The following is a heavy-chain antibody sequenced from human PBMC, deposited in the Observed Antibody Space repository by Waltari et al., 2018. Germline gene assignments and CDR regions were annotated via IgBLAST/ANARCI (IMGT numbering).Heavy chain of an antibody. CDR1: GGTFSSYA. V-gene: IGHV1-69*10. CDR2: DIPILGIA. J-gene: IGHJ6*03. D-gene: IGHD1-1*01. Sequence: QVQLVQSGAEVKKPGSSVKVSCKASGGTFSSYAISWVRQAPGQGLGWMGGDIPILGIANYAQKVQGRVTITADKSTSTADMELRSLRSEDTAVYYCARDQGQTGTTPRGYYYYMDVWGKGTTVTVSS. CDR3: ARDQGQTGTTPRGYYYYMDV.